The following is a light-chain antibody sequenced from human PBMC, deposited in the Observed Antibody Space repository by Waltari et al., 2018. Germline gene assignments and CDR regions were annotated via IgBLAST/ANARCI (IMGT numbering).Light chain of an antibody. Sequence: QSVLTQPPSASGTPGQRVTISCSGRSSHIGIDTATWYQQHPATAPKLLIYTNNQRPSGVPDRFSGSKSGTSASLAISGLQSEDEADYYCAAWDDSLNGVVFGGGTKLTVL. CDR1: SSHIGIDT. CDR3: AAWDDSLNGVV. CDR2: TNN. J-gene: IGLJ3*02. V-gene: IGLV1-44*01.